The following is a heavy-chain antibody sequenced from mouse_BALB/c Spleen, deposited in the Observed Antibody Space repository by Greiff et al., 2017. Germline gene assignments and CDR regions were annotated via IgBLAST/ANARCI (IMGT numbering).Heavy chain of an antibody. D-gene: IGHD4-1*01. CDR1: GFTFSNYW. V-gene: IGHV6-6*02. J-gene: IGHJ4*01. Sequence: EVKLMESGGGLVQPGGSMKLSCVASGFTFSNYWMNWVRQSPEKGLEWVAEIRLKSNNYATHYAESVKGRFTISRDDSKSSVYLQMNNLRAEDTGIYYCTRPNFYAMDYWGQGTSVTVSS. CDR2: IRLKSNNYAT. CDR3: TRPNFYAMDY.